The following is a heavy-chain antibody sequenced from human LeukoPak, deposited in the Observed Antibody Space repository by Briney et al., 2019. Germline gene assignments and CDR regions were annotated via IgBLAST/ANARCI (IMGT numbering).Heavy chain of an antibody. D-gene: IGHD2-2*01. V-gene: IGHV1-2*04. Sequence: ASVKVSCKATGYTFTGYYMHWVRQAPGQGLEWMGWINPNSGGTNHAQKFQGWVTMTRDTSISTAYMELSRLRSDDTAVYYCARQIVVVPDTDAFDIWGQGTMVTVSS. J-gene: IGHJ3*02. CDR2: INPNSGGT. CDR1: GYTFTGYY. CDR3: ARQIVVVPDTDAFDI.